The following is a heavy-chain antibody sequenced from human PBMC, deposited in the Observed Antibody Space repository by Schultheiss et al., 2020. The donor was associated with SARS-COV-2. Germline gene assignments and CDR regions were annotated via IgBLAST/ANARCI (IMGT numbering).Heavy chain of an antibody. Sequence: GGSLRLSCAASGFTFSTYAMSWVRQAPGKGLEWVAAITSSGDNTYYADSVAGRFTISRDNSENTLYLLMNSVRGDDTAIYYCAKGTQWLVPGEYWGQGTLVTVSS. CDR2: ITSSGDNT. D-gene: IGHD6-19*01. CDR3: AKGTQWLVPGEY. CDR1: GFTFSTYA. V-gene: IGHV3-23*01. J-gene: IGHJ4*02.